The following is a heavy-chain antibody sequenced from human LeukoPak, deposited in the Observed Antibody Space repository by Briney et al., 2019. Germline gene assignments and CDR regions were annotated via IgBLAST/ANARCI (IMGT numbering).Heavy chain of an antibody. CDR3: ARDPGE. Sequence: PSETLSLTCAVYGGSFSGYYWSWIRQPPGKGLEWIGEINHSGSTNYNPSLKSRVTISVDTSKNQFSLKLSSVTAADTAVYYCARDPGEWGQGTLVTVSS. CDR1: GGSFSGYY. CDR2: INHSGST. J-gene: IGHJ4*02. V-gene: IGHV4-34*01. D-gene: IGHD7-27*01.